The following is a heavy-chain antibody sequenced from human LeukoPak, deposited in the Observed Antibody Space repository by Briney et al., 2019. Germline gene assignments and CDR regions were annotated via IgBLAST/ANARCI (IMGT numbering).Heavy chain of an antibody. CDR1: GGSFSGDF. V-gene: IGHV4-34*01. Sequence: SETLSLTCAVYGGSFSGDFWSWIRQSPGKGLEWIGEINHGGSTTYNPSLQSRVTMSVDTSTNQISLKMTSVTAADTAVYYCARKKSITIFGVVIVFYYMDVWGKGTTVTVSS. CDR3: ARKKSITIFGVVIVFYYMDV. CDR2: INHGGST. D-gene: IGHD3-3*01. J-gene: IGHJ6*03.